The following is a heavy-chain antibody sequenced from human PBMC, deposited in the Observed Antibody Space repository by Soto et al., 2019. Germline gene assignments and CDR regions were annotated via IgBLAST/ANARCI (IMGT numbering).Heavy chain of an antibody. V-gene: IGHV1-46*01. J-gene: IGHJ3*02. CDR1: GYTFTSYY. CDR3: ARDYYDSSGYYRDAFDT. Sequence: GASVKVSCKASGYTFTSYYMHWVRQAPGQGLEWIGIINPSGGSTSYAQKFQGRVTMTRDTSTSTVYMELSSLRSEDTAVYYCARDYYDSSGYYRDAFDTWGQGTMVTVSS. CDR2: INPSGGST. D-gene: IGHD3-22*01.